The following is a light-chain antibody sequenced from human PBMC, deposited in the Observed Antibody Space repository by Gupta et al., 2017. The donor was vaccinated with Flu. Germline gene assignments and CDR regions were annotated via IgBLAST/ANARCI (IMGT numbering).Light chain of an antibody. CDR1: QDIRSD. CDR3: QQYDNLELT. V-gene: IGKV1-33*01. CDR2: DAS. Sequence: PSSLSASVGDRVTITCQASQDIRSDLNWYQQKPGKAPKLLIYDASNLETGVPSRFSGSGSGTDFSFTISSLQPEDIATYYCQQYDNLELTFGPGTKVDIK. J-gene: IGKJ3*01.